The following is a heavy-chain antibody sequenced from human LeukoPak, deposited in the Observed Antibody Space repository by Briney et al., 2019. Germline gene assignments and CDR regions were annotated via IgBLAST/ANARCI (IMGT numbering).Heavy chain of an antibody. V-gene: IGHV3-15*05. CDR1: GFTFNNTW. J-gene: IGHJ4*02. CDR3: TTKNLEWLPSPFDY. D-gene: IGHD3-3*01. CDR2: IKSSSDDGTT. Sequence: GGSLTLSCAVSGFTFNNTWMSWVRQAPGKGPEWVVRIKSSSDDGTTDYVAHVKGRFTISRDDSKNTLHLQMNTVKTEDTAVYYCTTKNLEWLPSPFDYWGQGTLVTVSS.